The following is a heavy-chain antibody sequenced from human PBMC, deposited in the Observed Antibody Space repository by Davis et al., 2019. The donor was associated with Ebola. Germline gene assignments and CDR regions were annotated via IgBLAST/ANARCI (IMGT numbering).Heavy chain of an antibody. Sequence: PGGSLRLSCAASGFTVSSNYMSWVRQAPGKGLEWVSVIYSGGSTYYADSVKGRFTISRDNSKNTLYLQMNSLRAEDTAVYYCARGYSYGLGWFDPWGQGTLVTVSS. CDR2: IYSGGST. CDR3: ARGYSYGLGWFDP. V-gene: IGHV3-66*02. J-gene: IGHJ5*02. D-gene: IGHD5-18*01. CDR1: GFTVSSNY.